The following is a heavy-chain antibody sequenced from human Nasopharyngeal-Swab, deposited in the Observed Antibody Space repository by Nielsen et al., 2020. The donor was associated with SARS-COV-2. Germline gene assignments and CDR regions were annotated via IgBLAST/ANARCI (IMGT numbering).Heavy chain of an antibody. CDR2: ISSSGSTI. Sequence: GESLKISCAASGFTFSDYYMSWIHQAPGKGLEWVSYISSSGSTIYYADSVKGRFTISRDNAKNSLYLQMNSLRAEDTAVYYCARESHYDFWSGYYPSKYYYYYMDVWGKGTTVTVSS. CDR1: GFTFSDYY. V-gene: IGHV3-11*04. D-gene: IGHD3-3*01. J-gene: IGHJ6*03. CDR3: ARESHYDFWSGYYPSKYYYYYMDV.